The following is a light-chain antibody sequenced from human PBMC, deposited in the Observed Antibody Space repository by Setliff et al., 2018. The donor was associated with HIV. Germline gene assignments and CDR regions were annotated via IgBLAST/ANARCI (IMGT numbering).Light chain of an antibody. CDR2: EVS. Sequence: QSVLTQPASVPGSPGQSITISCTGTSSDVGGYNYVSWYQQHPGKAPKLIISEVSNRPSGVSNRFSGSKSGNTASLTISGLQAEDEADYYCSSYTSSTTLWVFGGGTKVTVL. V-gene: IGLV2-14*01. CDR1: SSDVGGYNY. CDR3: SSYTSSTTLWV. J-gene: IGLJ3*02.